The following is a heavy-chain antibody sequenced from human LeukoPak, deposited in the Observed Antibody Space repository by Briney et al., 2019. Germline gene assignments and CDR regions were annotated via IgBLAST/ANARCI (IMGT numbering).Heavy chain of an antibody. CDR1: GYTFTSYG. CDR2: ISAYNGNP. V-gene: IGHV1-18*04. J-gene: IGHJ5*02. Sequence: ASVKVSCKASGYTFTSYGISWVRQAPGQGLEWMGWISAYNGNPNYAQKLQGRVTMTTDTSTSTAYMELRSLRSDDTAVYYCARCLYGSGSYYYQDWFDPWGQGTLVTVSS. D-gene: IGHD3-10*01. CDR3: ARCLYGSGSYYYQDWFDP.